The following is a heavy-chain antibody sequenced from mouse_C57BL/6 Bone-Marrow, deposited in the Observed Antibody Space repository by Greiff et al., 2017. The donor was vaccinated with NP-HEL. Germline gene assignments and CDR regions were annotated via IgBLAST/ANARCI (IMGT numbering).Heavy chain of an antibody. V-gene: IGHV1-26*01. D-gene: IGHD1-1*01. CDR1: GYTFTDYY. J-gene: IGHJ2*01. CDR2: INPNNGGT. CDR3: ATEEDYYEWYFDY. Sequence: EVQLQQSGPELVKPGASVKISCKASGYTFTDYYMNWVKQSHGQSLEWIGDINPNNGGTSYNQKFKGKATLTVDKSSSTAYMELRSLTSEDSAVYYCATEEDYYEWYFDYWGQGTTLTVSS.